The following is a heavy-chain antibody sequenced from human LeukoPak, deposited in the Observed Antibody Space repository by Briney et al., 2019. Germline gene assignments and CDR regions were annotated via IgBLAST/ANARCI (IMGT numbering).Heavy chain of an antibody. J-gene: IGHJ4*02. CDR2: ISSSGSTI. Sequence: GGSLRLSCAASGFTFSSYEMNWVRQAPGKGLEWVSYISSSGSTIYYADSVKGRFTISRDNAKNSLYLQMNSLRAEDTAVYYCARVRYSGSYSFDYWGQGTLVTVSS. CDR3: ARVRYSGSYSFDY. V-gene: IGHV3-48*03. CDR1: GFTFSSYE. D-gene: IGHD1-26*01.